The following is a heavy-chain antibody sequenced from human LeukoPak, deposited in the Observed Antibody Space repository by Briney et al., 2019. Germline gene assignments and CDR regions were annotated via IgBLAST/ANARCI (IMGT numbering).Heavy chain of an antibody. Sequence: ASVKVSCKASGGTFSRYTLNWVRQAPGQGLERMGWINAGNGNTKYSQKFQGRVTITRDTSASTAYMELSSLRSEDTAVYYRARDQPGGLWHFDYWGQGTLVTVSS. CDR3: ARDQPGGLWHFDY. D-gene: IGHD1-14*01. J-gene: IGHJ4*02. V-gene: IGHV1-3*01. CDR1: GGTFSRYT. CDR2: INAGNGNT.